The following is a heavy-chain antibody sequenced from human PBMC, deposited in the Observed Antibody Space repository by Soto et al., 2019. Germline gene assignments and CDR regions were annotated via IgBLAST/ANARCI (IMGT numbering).Heavy chain of an antibody. Sequence: LRLSCAASGFTFSSYAMHWVRQAPGKGLEWVAVIPYDGSNKYYADSVKGRFTISRDNSKNTLYLQMNSLRAEDTAVYYCARDLRGYYYDTVDAFDIWGQGTMVTVS. CDR2: IPYDGSNK. D-gene: IGHD3-22*01. CDR3: ARDLRGYYYDTVDAFDI. V-gene: IGHV3-30-3*01. CDR1: GFTFSSYA. J-gene: IGHJ3*02.